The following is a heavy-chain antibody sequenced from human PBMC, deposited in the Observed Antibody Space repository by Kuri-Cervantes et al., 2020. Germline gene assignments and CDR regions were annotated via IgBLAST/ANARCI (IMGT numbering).Heavy chain of an antibody. Sequence: ASVKVSCKASGYTFTSYAMHWVRQAPGQRLEWMGWINAGNGNTKYSQKFQGRVTITRDTSASTAYMELSSLRSEDTAVYYCARDSEYYDILTGYSPYNWFDPWGQGTLVTVSS. CDR1: GYTFTSYA. CDR3: ARDSEYYDILTGYSPYNWFDP. D-gene: IGHD3-9*01. CDR2: INAGNGNT. V-gene: IGHV1-3*01. J-gene: IGHJ5*02.